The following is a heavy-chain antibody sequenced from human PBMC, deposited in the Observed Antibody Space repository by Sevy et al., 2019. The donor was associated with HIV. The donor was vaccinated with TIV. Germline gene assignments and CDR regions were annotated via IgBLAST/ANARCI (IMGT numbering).Heavy chain of an antibody. CDR1: GFAFYDYS. CDR3: AREGCTRPHDY. V-gene: IGHV3-23*01. Sequence: GGSVRLSCAASGFAFYDYSMSWIRQAPGKGLEWVATLSFGCGKINYEDSVKGGFTIVRDNSKNSFYLQMDNLRVEDTALYYCAREGCTRPHDYWGQGTRVTVSS. J-gene: IGHJ4*02. CDR2: LSFGCGKI. D-gene: IGHD2-8*01.